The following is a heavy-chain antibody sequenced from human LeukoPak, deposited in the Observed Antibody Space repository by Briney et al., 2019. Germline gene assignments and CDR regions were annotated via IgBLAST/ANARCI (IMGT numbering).Heavy chain of an antibody. J-gene: IGHJ4*02. D-gene: IGHD3-3*01. Sequence: GGPLRLSCAASGFTFTSAWMSWVRQAPGKGLKWVGRIKGKTAAGAPDYVASVKGRFTISRDDSKNTLFLQMNSLKTEDTAVYYCITGDYDFWSGFYSPNHYFDYWGQGTLVTVSS. CDR2: IKGKTAAGAP. V-gene: IGHV3-15*01. CDR1: GFTFTSAW. CDR3: ITGDYDFWSGFYSPNHYFDY.